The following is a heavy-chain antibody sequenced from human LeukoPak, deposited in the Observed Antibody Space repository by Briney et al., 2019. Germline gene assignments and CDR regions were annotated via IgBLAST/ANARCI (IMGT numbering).Heavy chain of an antibody. CDR2: IYSGGST. D-gene: IGHD3-10*01. J-gene: IGHJ4*02. CDR1: GFTVSSNY. V-gene: IGHV3-53*01. CDR3: ARDGLGGDIDY. Sequence: PGGSLRLSCAASGFTVSSNYISWVRQAPGKGLEWVSVIYSGGSTYYADHVKGRFTISRDNSKNTLYLKMNSLRAEDTAVYYCARDGLGGDIDYWGQGTLVTVSS.